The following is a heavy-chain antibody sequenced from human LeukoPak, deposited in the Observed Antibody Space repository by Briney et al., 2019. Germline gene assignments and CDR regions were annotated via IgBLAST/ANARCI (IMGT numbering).Heavy chain of an antibody. J-gene: IGHJ4*02. CDR3: TTGTMVRGGPGFDY. V-gene: IGHV3-15*01. CDR1: GFTFSNAW. CDR2: IKSKPDGETI. D-gene: IGHD3-10*01. Sequence: GGSLRLSCVGSGFTFSNAWMTWVRQAPGKGLEWVVRIKSKPDGETIDYAAPVKGRFAISRDDSKNTVYLQMNSLNSEDTAVYYCTTGTMVRGGPGFDYWGQGTLVIVSS.